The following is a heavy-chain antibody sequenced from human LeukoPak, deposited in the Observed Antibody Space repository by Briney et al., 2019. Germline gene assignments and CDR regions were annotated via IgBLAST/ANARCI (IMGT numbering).Heavy chain of an antibody. CDR3: ARKDCSSGSFSS. D-gene: IGHD2-2*01. CDR2: IGLSGSPL. J-gene: IGHJ5*02. CDR1: GFPFSRFY. Sequence: GGSLRLSCAVSGFPFSRFYMSWLRQSPGKGLEGISYIGLSGSPLDYADSVKGRFTISRDNDKNSLYLDTNSLRAEDTAVYYCARKDCSSGSFSSWGQGTPVTVSS. V-gene: IGHV3-11*04.